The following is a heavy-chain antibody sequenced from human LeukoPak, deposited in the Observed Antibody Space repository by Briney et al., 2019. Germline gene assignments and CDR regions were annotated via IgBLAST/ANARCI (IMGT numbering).Heavy chain of an antibody. CDR2: IYYSGST. Sequence: SETLSLTCTVSGGSISSFYWTWIRQPPGKGLEWIGYIYYSGSTDYNPSLKSRVTISVDTSKNRFSLKLSSVTAADTAVYYCARGVAARRNYYYGMDVWGQGTTVTVSS. J-gene: IGHJ6*02. V-gene: IGHV4-59*01. D-gene: IGHD6-6*01. CDR1: GGSISSFY. CDR3: ARGVAARRNYYYGMDV.